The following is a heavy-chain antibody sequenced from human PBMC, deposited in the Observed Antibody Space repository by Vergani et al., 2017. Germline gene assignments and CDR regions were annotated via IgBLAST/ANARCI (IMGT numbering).Heavy chain of an antibody. CDR2: IYYSGST. J-gene: IGHJ2*01. D-gene: IGHD3-16*01. V-gene: IGHV4-59*01. CDR1: GGSISSYY. CDR3: ARLGVGDWYFDL. Sequence: QVQLQESGPGLVKPSETLSLTCTVSGGSISSYYWSWIRQPPGKGLEWIGYIYYSGSTNYNPSLKSRVTISVVTSKTQFSLKLSSVTAADTAVYYCARLGVGDWYFDLWGRGTLVTVSS.